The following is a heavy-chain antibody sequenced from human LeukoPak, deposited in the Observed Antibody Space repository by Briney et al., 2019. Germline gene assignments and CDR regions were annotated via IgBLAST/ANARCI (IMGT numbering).Heavy chain of an antibody. J-gene: IGHJ4*02. CDR1: GGSFSGYY. Sequence: SETLSLTCAVYGGSFSGYYWSWIRQPPGKGLEWIGEINHSGSTNYNPSLKSRVTISVDTSKNQFSLKLSSVTAADTAVYYCARTIRYSDYWGQGTLVTVSS. CDR2: INHSGST. CDR3: ARTIRYSDY. V-gene: IGHV4-34*01.